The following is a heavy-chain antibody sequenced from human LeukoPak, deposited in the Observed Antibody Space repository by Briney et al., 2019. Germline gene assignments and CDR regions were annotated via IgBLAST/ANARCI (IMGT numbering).Heavy chain of an antibody. J-gene: IGHJ6*03. CDR1: GYTFTGYY. CDR3: AGGPRGAAAGTWAPWGLNYYYMDV. CDR2: INPNSGGT. D-gene: IGHD6-13*01. V-gene: IGHV1-2*02. Sequence: ASVKVSCKASGYTFTGYYMHWVRQAPGQGLEWMGWINPNSGGTNYAQKFQGRVTMTRDTSISTAYMELSRLRSDDTAVYYCAGGPRGAAAGTWAPWGLNYYYMDVWGKGTTVTVSS.